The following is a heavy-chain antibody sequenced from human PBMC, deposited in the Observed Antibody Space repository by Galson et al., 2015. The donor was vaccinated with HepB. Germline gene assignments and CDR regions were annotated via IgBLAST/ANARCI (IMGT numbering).Heavy chain of an antibody. CDR3: ARSSYYYDSSGYYVGAYFQH. V-gene: IGHV2-70*04. CDR1: GFSLSTSGMR. J-gene: IGHJ1*01. CDR2: IDWDDDK. Sequence: PALVKPTQTLTLTCTFSGFSLSTSGMRVSWIRQPPGKALEWLARIDWDDDKFYSTSLKTRLTIPRDTSKNQVVLTMTNMDPVDTATYYCARSSYYYDSSGYYVGAYFQHWGQGTLVTVSS. D-gene: IGHD3-22*01.